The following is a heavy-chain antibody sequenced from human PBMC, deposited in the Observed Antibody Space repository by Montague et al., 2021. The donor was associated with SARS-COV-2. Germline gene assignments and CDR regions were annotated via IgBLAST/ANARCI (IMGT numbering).Heavy chain of an antibody. J-gene: IGHJ4*02. V-gene: IGHV4-59*02. CDR2: VYYSRSS. D-gene: IGHD1-26*01. CDR3: VRDPAPSGSGTFYDY. CDR1: GDSVSHDF. Sequence: SETLSLTCTVSGDSVSHDFWTWIRQPPGKGLEWIGYVYYSRSSSXXPSLWCRVSIAVDTSKNQFSLRLSTVTAADTAIYYCVRDPAPSGSGTFYDYWGQGTLVAVSS.